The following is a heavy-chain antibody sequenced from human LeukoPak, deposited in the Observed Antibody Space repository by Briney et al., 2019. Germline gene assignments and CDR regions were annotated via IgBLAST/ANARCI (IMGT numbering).Heavy chain of an antibody. CDR1: GGSFSGYH. Sequence: SETLSLTCAVYGGSFSGYHWSWIRQPPGKGLEWIGEINHSGSTNYNPSLKSRVTISVDTSKNQFSLKLSSVTAADTAVYYCARGPTYYYDSSGYSFFFQHWGQGTLVTVSS. CDR3: ARGPTYYYDSSGYSFFFQH. D-gene: IGHD3-22*01. J-gene: IGHJ1*01. V-gene: IGHV4-34*01. CDR2: INHSGST.